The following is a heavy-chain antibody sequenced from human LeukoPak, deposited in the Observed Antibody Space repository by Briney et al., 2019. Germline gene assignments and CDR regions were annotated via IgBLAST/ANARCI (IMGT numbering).Heavy chain of an antibody. CDR2: IWYDGSNK. CDR1: GFTFSSYG. CDR3: ARDRYNWNDWFDP. V-gene: IGHV3-33*01. D-gene: IGHD1-20*01. Sequence: PGGSLRLSCAASGFTFSSYGMHWVRQAPGTGLEWVAVIWYDGSNKYYADSVKGRFTISRDNSKNTPYLQMNSLRAEDTAVYYCARDRYNWNDWFDPWGQGTLVTVSS. J-gene: IGHJ5*02.